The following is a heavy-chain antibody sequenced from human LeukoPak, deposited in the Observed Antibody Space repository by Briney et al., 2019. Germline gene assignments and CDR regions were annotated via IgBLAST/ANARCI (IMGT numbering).Heavy chain of an antibody. J-gene: IGHJ4*02. CDR3: ARVGFTFQTTKEYYFDY. V-gene: IGHV3-66*01. CDR1: GFTVSSNY. Sequence: GGSLRLSCAASGFTVSSNYISWVRQAPGKGLEWVSVIYSGGSTYYADSVKGRFTISRDNSKNTLYLQMNSLRAEDTAVYYCARVGFTFQTTKEYYFDYWGQGTLVTVSS. D-gene: IGHD4-17*01. CDR2: IYSGGST.